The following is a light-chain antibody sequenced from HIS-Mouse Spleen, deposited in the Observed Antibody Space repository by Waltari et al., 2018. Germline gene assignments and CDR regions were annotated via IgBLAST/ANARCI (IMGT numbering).Light chain of an antibody. CDR3: SSYAGSNNSLYV. Sequence: QSALTQPPSASGSPGQSVTISCTGTSSDVGGYNYVSWYQQHPGKAPKLMIYEVSKRPSGVPDRFPGSKSGNTASLTVSGLQAEDEADYYCSSYAGSNNSLYVFGTGTKVTVL. CDR1: SSDVGGYNY. V-gene: IGLV2-8*01. CDR2: EVS. J-gene: IGLJ1*01.